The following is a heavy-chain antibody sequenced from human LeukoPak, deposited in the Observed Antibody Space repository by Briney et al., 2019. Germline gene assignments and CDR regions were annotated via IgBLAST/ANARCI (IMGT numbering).Heavy chain of an antibody. CDR3: ARDVAIAAAAYYSDY. J-gene: IGHJ4*02. CDR2: INPSGGST. Sequence: ASVKVSCKASGYTFTSYYMHWVRQAPGQGREWMGIINPSGGSTSYAQKFQGRVTMTRDTSTSTVYMELSSLRSEDTAVYYCARDVAIAAAAYYSDYWGQGTLGTVSS. CDR1: GYTFTSYY. D-gene: IGHD6-13*01. V-gene: IGHV1-46*01.